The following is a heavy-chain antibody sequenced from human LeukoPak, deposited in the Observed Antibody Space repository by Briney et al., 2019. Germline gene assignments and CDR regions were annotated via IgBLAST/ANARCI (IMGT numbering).Heavy chain of an antibody. CDR1: GASINSDY. V-gene: IGHV4-4*07. J-gene: IGHJ4*02. CDR3: VSGWAPRGEKSSFAS. D-gene: IGHD3-10*01. CDR2: IFASGST. Sequence: SETLSLTCTVSGASINSDYWTWVRQVAGKGLEWIGRIFASGSTNYNPYLRSRITMSVDTSKNQFSLDLSSVTAADTGVYYCVSGWAPRGEKSSFASWGQGTLVTVSS.